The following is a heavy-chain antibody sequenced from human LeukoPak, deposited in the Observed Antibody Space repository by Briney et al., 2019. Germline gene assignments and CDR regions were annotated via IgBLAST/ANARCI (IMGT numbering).Heavy chain of an antibody. D-gene: IGHD3-22*01. V-gene: IGHV4-59*01. CDR1: GGSISGYY. Sequence: SETLSLTCTVSGGSISGYYSSWIRQPPGKGLEWIGYIYDSGSTNYNPSLKSRVTISVDTSKNQFSLRLSSVTAADTAVYYCARDDYYDRGYFSLWGRGTLVTVSS. CDR2: IYDSGST. CDR3: ARDDYYDRGYFSL. J-gene: IGHJ2*01.